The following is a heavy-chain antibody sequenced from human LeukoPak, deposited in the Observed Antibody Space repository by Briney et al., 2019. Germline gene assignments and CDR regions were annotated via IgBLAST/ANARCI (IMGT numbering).Heavy chain of an antibody. J-gene: IGHJ5*02. V-gene: IGHV4-59*01. D-gene: IGHD6-13*01. CDR1: GGSFSGYY. CDR2: IYHSGST. Sequence: SSETLSLTCAVYGGSFSGYYWSWIRQPPGKGLEWLAYIYHSGSTSYNPSLKSRVTISLDASKNQFSLRLSSVAAADTAVYYCARDTSLGAAGTGWFDPWGQGILVTVSS. CDR3: ARDTSLGAAGTGWFDP.